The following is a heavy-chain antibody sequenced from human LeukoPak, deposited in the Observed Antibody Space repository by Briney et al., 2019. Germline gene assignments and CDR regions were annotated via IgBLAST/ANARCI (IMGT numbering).Heavy chain of an antibody. Sequence: SETLSLTCTVSGGSISSSFYYWGWIRQPPGKGLEWIGSIYHSGSTYYNPSLKSRVTISVDTSRNQFSLNLSSVTAADTAVYYCARGRNRSVYIWGQGTMVTDSS. CDR2: IYHSGST. D-gene: IGHD1-14*01. V-gene: IGHV4-39*01. CDR3: ARGRNRSVYI. J-gene: IGHJ3*02. CDR1: GGSISSSFYY.